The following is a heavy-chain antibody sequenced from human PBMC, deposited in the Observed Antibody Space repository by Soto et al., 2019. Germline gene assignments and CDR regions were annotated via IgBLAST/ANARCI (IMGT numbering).Heavy chain of an antibody. Sequence: GGSLRLSCAASGFTFSSYGMHWVRQAPGKGLEWVAVIWYDGSNKYYADSVKGRFTISRDNSKNTLYLQMNSLRAEDTAVYSCAREFRESSSWYYFDYWGQGTLVTVSS. D-gene: IGHD6-13*01. CDR2: IWYDGSNK. J-gene: IGHJ4*02. V-gene: IGHV3-33*08. CDR3: AREFRESSSWYYFDY. CDR1: GFTFSSYG.